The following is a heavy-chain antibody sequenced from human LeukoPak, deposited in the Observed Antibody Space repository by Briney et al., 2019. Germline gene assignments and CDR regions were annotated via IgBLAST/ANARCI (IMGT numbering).Heavy chain of an antibody. CDR3: AAAMVRGVTSSDY. CDR1: GFTFSSHA. CDR2: ISSSSSYI. Sequence: GGSLRLSCAASGFTFSSHAMSWVRQAPGKGLEWVSSISSSSSYIYYADSVKGRFTISRDNAKNSLYLQMNSLRAEDTAVYYCAAAMVRGVTSSDYWGQGTLVTVSS. D-gene: IGHD3-10*01. J-gene: IGHJ4*02. V-gene: IGHV3-21*01.